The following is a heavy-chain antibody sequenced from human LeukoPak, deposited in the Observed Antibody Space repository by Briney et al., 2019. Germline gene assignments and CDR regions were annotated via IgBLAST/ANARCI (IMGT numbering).Heavy chain of an antibody. D-gene: IGHD2-8*01. V-gene: IGHV3-7*01. CDR3: TRDRQGPRLYEMDI. CDR2: IKVDGSEI. Sequence: GGSLRLSCAASGFTFSMYWMSWVRRAPGKGPEWVANIKVDGSEIYYVDSVKGRFTISRDNAKNSLYLQMNSLRAEDTAVYYCTRDRQGPRLYEMDIWGQGTTVTVSS. J-gene: IGHJ6*02. CDR1: GFTFSMYW.